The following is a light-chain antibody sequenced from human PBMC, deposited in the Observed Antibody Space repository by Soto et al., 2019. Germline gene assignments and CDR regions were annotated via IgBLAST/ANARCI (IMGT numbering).Light chain of an antibody. Sequence: SYELAQPPSVSVAPGKTATITCEGDNIGRKSVHWYQQRPGQAPRLVIYYDSDRPSGIPDRFSGSNSGNTATLTISSVEAGDEADYYCQVWDGSSFHRIFGGGTKLTVL. V-gene: IGLV3-21*04. CDR2: YDS. CDR3: QVWDGSSFHRI. J-gene: IGLJ2*01. CDR1: NIGRKS.